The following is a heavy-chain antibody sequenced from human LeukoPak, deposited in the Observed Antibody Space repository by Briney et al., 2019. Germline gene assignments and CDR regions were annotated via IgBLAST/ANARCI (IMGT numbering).Heavy chain of an antibody. CDR3: ARPQYSSSPADFQH. CDR1: GFTFSSYA. J-gene: IGHJ1*01. Sequence: QPGGSLRLSCAASGFTFSSYAMHWVRQAPGKGLEWVAVISYDGSNKYYADSVKGRFTISRDNSKNTLYLQMNSLRAEDTAVYYCARPQYSSSPADFQHWGQGTLVTVSS. CDR2: ISYDGSNK. D-gene: IGHD6-13*01. V-gene: IGHV3-30-3*01.